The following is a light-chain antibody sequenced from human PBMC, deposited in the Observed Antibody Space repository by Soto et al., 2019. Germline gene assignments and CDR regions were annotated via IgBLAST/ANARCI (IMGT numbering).Light chain of an antibody. V-gene: IGKV3-20*01. CDR3: HQYGSSPRHT. CDR2: GAS. J-gene: IGKJ2*01. Sequence: EIVLTQSPGTLSLSPGERVTLSCRASQGVSSSYLAWYQQKPGQAPRLLIYGASSRATDIPDRFSGSRSGTDFSLTISRLEPEDFAVYYCHQYGSSPRHTFGQGTKLEIK. CDR1: QGVSSSY.